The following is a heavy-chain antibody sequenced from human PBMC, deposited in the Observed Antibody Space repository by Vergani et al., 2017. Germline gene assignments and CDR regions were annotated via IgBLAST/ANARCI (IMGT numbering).Heavy chain of an antibody. J-gene: IGHJ6*03. CDR2: INHSGST. CDR3: ARIGGYSSSFYYYYYMDV. D-gene: IGHD6-13*01. CDR1: GGSFSGYY. Sequence: QVQLQQWGAGLLKPSETLSLTCAVYGGSFSGYYWSWIRQPPGKGLEWIGEINHSGSTNYNPSLKSRVTISVDTSKNQFSLKLSSVTAADTAVYCCARIGGYSSSFYYYYYMDVWGKGTTVTVSS. V-gene: IGHV4-34*01.